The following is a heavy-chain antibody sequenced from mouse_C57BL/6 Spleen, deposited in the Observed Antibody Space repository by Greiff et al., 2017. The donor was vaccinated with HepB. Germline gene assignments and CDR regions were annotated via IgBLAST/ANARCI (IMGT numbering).Heavy chain of an antibody. Sequence: EVQRVESGGGLVKPGGSLKLSCAASGFTFSSYAMSWVRQTPEKRLEWVATISDGGSYTYYPDNVKGRFTISRDNAKNNLYLQMSHLKSEDTAMYYCARERSTITTVVSFDYWGQGTTLTVSS. CDR1: GFTFSSYA. CDR3: ARERSTITTVVSFDY. D-gene: IGHD1-1*01. CDR2: ISDGGSYT. J-gene: IGHJ2*01. V-gene: IGHV5-4*01.